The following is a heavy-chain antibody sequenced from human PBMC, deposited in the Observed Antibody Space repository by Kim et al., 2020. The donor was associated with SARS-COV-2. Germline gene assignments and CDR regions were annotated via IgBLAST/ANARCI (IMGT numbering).Heavy chain of an antibody. V-gene: IGHV4-34*01. D-gene: IGHD2-8*01. CDR2: INHSGST. J-gene: IGHJ6*02. CDR1: GGSFSGYY. Sequence: SETLSLTCAVYGGSFSGYYWSWIRQPPGKGLEWIGEINHSGSTNYNPSLKSRVTISVDTSKNQFSLKLSSVTAADTAVYYCARALVLGGYYYGMDVWGQGTTVTVSS. CDR3: ARALVLGGYYYGMDV.